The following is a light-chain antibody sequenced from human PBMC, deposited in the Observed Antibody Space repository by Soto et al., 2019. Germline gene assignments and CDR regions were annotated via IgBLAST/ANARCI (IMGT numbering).Light chain of an antibody. CDR2: DTT. CDR3: LLSYTDGRPV. CDR1: TGAVTSGHY. Sequence: QAVVTQEPSLTVFPGGTVTLTCDSTTGAVTSGHYPYWFQRKPGQAPRPLIYDTTNKHSWTPARFSGSLLGGKAALTLSGAQPEDEADYYCLLSYTDGRPVFGGGTKLTVL. V-gene: IGLV7-46*01. J-gene: IGLJ2*01.